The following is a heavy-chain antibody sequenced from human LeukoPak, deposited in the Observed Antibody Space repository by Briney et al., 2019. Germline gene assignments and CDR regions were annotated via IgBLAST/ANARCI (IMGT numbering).Heavy chain of an antibody. D-gene: IGHD3-9*01. V-gene: IGHV1-3*01. J-gene: IGHJ3*02. CDR1: GYTFTSYA. CDR3: ATFDWGHAFDI. Sequence: ASVKVSCKASGYTFTSYAMHWVRQAPGQRLEWMGWINAGNGNTKYSQKFQGRVTMTEDTSTDTAYMELSSLRSEDTAVYYCATFDWGHAFDIWGQGTMVTVSS. CDR2: INAGNGNT.